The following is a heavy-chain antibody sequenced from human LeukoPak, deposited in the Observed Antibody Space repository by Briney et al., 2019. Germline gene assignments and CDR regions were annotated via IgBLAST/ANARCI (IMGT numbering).Heavy chain of an antibody. Sequence: ASVKVSCKASGYTFTGYYMHWVRQAPGQGLEWMGWINPNSGGTNYAQKFQGRVTMTRDTSISTAYMELSRLRSDDTAVYYCARDLWELRGYFDYWGQGILVTVS. CDR2: INPNSGGT. CDR3: ARDLWELRGYFDY. V-gene: IGHV1-2*02. CDR1: GYTFTGYY. D-gene: IGHD1-26*01. J-gene: IGHJ4*02.